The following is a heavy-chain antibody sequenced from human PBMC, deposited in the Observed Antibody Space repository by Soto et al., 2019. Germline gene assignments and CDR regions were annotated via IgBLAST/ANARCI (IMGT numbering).Heavy chain of an antibody. Sequence: QLQLQESGSGLVKPSQTLSLTCAVSGDSISVGGYSWSWIRQPPGKGLEWIGYIYHSGSTYYNPSLKSRVTISVDRSKNQFSLKLTSVTAADTAVYYCAREGDYYGTGFDYWGQGTLVTVSS. CDR3: AREGDYYGTGFDY. CDR1: GDSISVGGYS. D-gene: IGHD3-10*01. J-gene: IGHJ4*02. V-gene: IGHV4-30-2*01. CDR2: IYHSGST.